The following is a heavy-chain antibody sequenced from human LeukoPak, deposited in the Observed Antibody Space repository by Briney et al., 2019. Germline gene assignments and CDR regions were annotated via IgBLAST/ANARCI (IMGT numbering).Heavy chain of an antibody. CDR2: IWYDGSNK. J-gene: IGHJ4*02. CDR1: GFTFSSYG. Sequence: GGSLRLSCAASGFTFSSYGIHWVRQAPGKGLEWVAVIWYDGSNKYYADSAKGRFTISRDNSKNTLYLQMNSLRAEDTAVYYCARGAFVAVAGPYFDYWGQGTLVTVSS. CDR3: ARGAFVAVAGPYFDY. D-gene: IGHD6-19*01. V-gene: IGHV3-33*01.